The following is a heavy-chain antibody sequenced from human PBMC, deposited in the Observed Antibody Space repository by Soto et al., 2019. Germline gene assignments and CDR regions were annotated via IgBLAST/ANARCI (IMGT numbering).Heavy chain of an antibody. CDR3: ARSPRSSPYFDF. D-gene: IGHD6-13*01. CDR1: GYTFSNFW. V-gene: IGHV5-51*01. J-gene: IGHJ4*02. Sequence: GESLKISCQCSGYTFSNFWIGWVRQLPGQGLEWMGIIYPGDHETRYSPSFLGKVTISAETSINTAYLQWSSPEASDSAFYFCARSPRSSPYFDFWGQGALVTVSS. CDR2: IYPGDHET.